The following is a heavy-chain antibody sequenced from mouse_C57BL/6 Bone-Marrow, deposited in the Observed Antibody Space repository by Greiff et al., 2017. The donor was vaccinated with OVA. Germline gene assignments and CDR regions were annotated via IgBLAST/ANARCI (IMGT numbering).Heavy chain of an antibody. CDR2: ISSGGSYT. D-gene: IGHD1-1*01. CDR1: GFTFSSYG. Sequence: EVQGVESRGDLVKPGGSLKLSCAASGFTFSSYGMSWVRQTPDKRLEWVATISSGGSYTYYPDSVKGRFTISRDNAKNTLYLQMSSLKSEDTAMYYCARHGITTVVASYYFDYWGQGTTLTVSS. CDR3: ARHGITTVVASYYFDY. J-gene: IGHJ2*01. V-gene: IGHV5-6*01.